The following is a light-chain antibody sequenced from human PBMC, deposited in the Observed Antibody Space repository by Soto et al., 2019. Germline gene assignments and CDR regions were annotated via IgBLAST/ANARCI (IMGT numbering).Light chain of an antibody. V-gene: IGKV3-15*01. J-gene: IGKJ5*01. CDR3: QQYNTWPRT. Sequence: EIVMTQSPATLSVSPEERAALSCRASQSVNSDLAWYQQKPGQAPRLLIYSASTRATRIPARFSGSGSGTEFTLTISSLQSEDFAVYYCQQYNTWPRTFGQGTRLDIK. CDR1: QSVNSD. CDR2: SAS.